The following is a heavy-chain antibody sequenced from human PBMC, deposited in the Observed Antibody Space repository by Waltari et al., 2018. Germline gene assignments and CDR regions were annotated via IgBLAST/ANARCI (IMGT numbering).Heavy chain of an antibody. CDR2: INKDGTET. V-gene: IGHV3-7*03. CDR1: GFTLSNYW. CDR3: IRDYGSPY. Sequence: EAQQVESGGDLVQPGGSLRLSCVVSGFTLSNYWLSWVRQAPGKGREWVANINKDGTETYDVDSVRGLFTISKDDAKNSVYLQMNSLKVEDTAVYYCIRDYGSPYWGQGTLVTVSS. D-gene: IGHD6-19*01. J-gene: IGHJ4*02.